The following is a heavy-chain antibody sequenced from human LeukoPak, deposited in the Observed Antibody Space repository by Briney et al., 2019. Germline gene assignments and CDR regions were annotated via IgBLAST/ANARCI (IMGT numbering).Heavy chain of an antibody. V-gene: IGHV3-23*01. D-gene: IGHD6-19*01. CDR2: ISGSGGTT. Sequence: SCKASGGTFSSYAMSWVRQAPGKGLEWVSGISGSGGTTHYADSVKGPFTISRDNSKNTLYLQMNSLRAEDTAVYYCAKSPIPGIAVTGRYFDYWGQGTLVTVSS. CDR3: AKSPIPGIAVTGRYFDY. CDR1: GGTFSSYA. J-gene: IGHJ4*02.